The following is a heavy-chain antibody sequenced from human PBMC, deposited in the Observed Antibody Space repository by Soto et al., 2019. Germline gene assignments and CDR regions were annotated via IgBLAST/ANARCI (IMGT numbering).Heavy chain of an antibody. CDR2: ISSSSSYI. D-gene: IGHD6-13*01. J-gene: IGHJ6*02. Sequence: PGGSLRLSCAASGFTFSSHSMNWVRQAPGKGLEWVSSISSSSSYIYYADSVKGRFTISRDNAKNSLYLQMNSRRAEDTAVYYCARGHSSPRYYYYGMDVWGQGTTVTVS. V-gene: IGHV3-21*01. CDR3: ARGHSSPRYYYYGMDV. CDR1: GFTFSSHS.